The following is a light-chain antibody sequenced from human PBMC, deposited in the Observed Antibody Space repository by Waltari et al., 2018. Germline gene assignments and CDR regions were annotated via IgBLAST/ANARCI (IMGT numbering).Light chain of an antibody. V-gene: IGKV1D-16*01. CDR1: QGIGTS. J-gene: IGKJ4*01. CDR3: QQYNSYPPT. CDR2: RAS. Sequence: DIQMTKSPSSLYASVGERVTITCRASQGIGTSLAWYQQKPEKPPESLIYRASSLQSWVPSRFSGSGSGTDFTLTISSLQPEDFATYYCQQYNSYPPTFGGGTKVEIK.